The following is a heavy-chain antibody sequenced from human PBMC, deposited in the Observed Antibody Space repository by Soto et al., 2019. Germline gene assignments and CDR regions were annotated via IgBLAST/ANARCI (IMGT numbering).Heavy chain of an antibody. CDR2: INAGNGNT. J-gene: IGHJ5*02. Sequence: ASVKVSCKASGYTFTSYAMHWVRQAPGQRLEWMGWINAGNGNTKYSQKFQGRVTITRDTSASTAYMELSSLRSEDTAVYYCARGLEWSPRGPDWFDPWGQGTLVTVSS. V-gene: IGHV1-3*01. CDR1: GYTFTSYA. CDR3: ARGLEWSPRGPDWFDP. D-gene: IGHD3-3*01.